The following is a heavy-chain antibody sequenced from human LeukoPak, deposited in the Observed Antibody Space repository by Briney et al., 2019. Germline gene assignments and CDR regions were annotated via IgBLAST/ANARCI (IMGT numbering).Heavy chain of an antibody. J-gene: IGHJ4*01. Sequence: SETLSLTCTVSGGSISSYYWSWIRQPPGKGLEWIGYIYYSGSTNYNPSLKSRVTISVDTSKNQFSLKLSSVTAADTAVYYCARGVGATMVDYWGQEPWSPSPQ. V-gene: IGHV4-59*01. D-gene: IGHD1-26*01. CDR2: IYYSGST. CDR1: GGSISSYY. CDR3: ARGVGATMVDY.